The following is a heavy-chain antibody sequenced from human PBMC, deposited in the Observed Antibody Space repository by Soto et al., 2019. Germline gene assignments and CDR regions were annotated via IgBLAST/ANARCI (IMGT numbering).Heavy chain of an antibody. J-gene: IGHJ6*02. CDR1: GGSFSGLS. D-gene: IGHD5-12*01. CDR2: INHSGST. Sequence: ASETLSLTCAVYGGSFSGLSWGWIPQPPGKGLEWIGEINHSGSTNYNPSLKSRVTISVDTSKNQFSLKLSSVTAADTAVYYCARLRNAEQRTDAWGQGTTVTVSS. V-gene: IGHV4-34*01. CDR3: ARLRNAEQRTDA.